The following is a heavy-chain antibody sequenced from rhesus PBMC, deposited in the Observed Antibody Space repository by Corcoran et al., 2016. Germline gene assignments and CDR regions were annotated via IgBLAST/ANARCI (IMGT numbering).Heavy chain of an antibody. Sequence: QVQLQESGPGLVKPSETLSLTCAVSGGSIHDSSYWNWIRQPPGKGLEWIGNIYGNSASTYYNPSLKSRVTISKDTSKNQFFLKLNSVTAADTAVYYCASGISSLYNRFDVWGPGVLVTVSS. V-gene: IGHV4S9*01. CDR1: GGSIHDSSY. D-gene: IGHD6-25*01. J-gene: IGHJ5-1*01. CDR2: IYGNSAST. CDR3: ASGISSLYNRFDV.